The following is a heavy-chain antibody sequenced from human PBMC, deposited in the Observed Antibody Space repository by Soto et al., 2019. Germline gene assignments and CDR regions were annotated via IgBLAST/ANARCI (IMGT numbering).Heavy chain of an antibody. CDR2: IIPILGIA. CDR3: ARYRGWCTGGWFDP. CDR1: GGTFSSYT. D-gene: IGHD2-8*02. J-gene: IGHJ5*02. Sequence: QVQLVQSGAEVKKPGSSVKVSCKASGGTFSSYTISWVRQAPGQGREWMGRIIPILGIANYAQKFQGRVTITADKSTRTAYMELSSVRSEDTAVYYWARYRGWCTGGWFDPWGQGNLVTVSS. V-gene: IGHV1-69*02.